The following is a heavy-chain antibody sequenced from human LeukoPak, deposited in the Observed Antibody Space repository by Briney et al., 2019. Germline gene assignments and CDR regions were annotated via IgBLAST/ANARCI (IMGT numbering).Heavy chain of an antibody. CDR2: ISGSGGST. D-gene: IGHD6-19*01. Sequence: PGGSLRLSCAASGFTFSSYAMSWVRQAPGKGLEWVSAISGSGGSTYYADSVKGRFTISRDNSKNTLYLQMNSLRAEDTAVYYCAIHGPGIAVAGYISHFQHWGQGTLVTVSS. J-gene: IGHJ1*01. CDR3: AIHGPGIAVAGYISHFQH. CDR1: GFTFSSYA. V-gene: IGHV3-23*01.